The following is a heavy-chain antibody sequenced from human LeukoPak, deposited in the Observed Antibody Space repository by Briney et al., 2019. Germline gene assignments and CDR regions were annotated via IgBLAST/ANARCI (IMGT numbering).Heavy chain of an antibody. CDR3: AKDQLLLRGGDHDACDI. D-gene: IGHD3-16*01. CDR2: IFHSGTT. CDR1: GGSVSTTHW. Sequence: SETLSLTCVASGGSVSTTHWCTCVRQPPGRVLEWIGVIFHSGTTNYNQSLKSRVTISVDNSKNQFSLRLRSVTAADTAVYYCAKDQLLLRGGDHDACDIWGQGTMVSVSS. J-gene: IGHJ3*02. V-gene: IGHV4/OR15-8*01.